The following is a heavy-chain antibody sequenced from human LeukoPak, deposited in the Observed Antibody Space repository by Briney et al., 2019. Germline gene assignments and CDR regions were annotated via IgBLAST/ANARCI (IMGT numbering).Heavy chain of an antibody. D-gene: IGHD1-7*01. CDR3: VKDLTPRTTNQDFDY. Sequence: ASVKVSCKASGYTFTGYYMHWVRQAPGQGLEWMGWINPNSGGTNYAQKFQGWVTMTRDTSISTAYMELSRLRSDDTAVYYCVKDLTPRTTNQDFDYRGQGTLVTVSS. J-gene: IGHJ4*02. CDR1: GYTFTGYY. CDR2: INPNSGGT. V-gene: IGHV1-2*04.